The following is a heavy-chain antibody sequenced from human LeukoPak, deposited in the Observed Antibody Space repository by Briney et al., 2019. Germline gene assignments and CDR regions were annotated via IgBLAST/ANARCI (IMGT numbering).Heavy chain of an antibody. CDR3: ARSGTYQYSSTSDY. V-gene: IGHV4-34*01. CDR2: IDHSGAT. J-gene: IGHJ4*02. D-gene: IGHD6-13*01. CDR1: GASFRNYY. Sequence: PSETLSLTCAVYGASFRNYYSSWIRQTPGKRLEWIGEIDHSGATNYNPSLKSRVTISLDTSKNQFSLKLTSVIAADTAVYFCARSGTYQYSSTSDYWGQGTLVTVSS.